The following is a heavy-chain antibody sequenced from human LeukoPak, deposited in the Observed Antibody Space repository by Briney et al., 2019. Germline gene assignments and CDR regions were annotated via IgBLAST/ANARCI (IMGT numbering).Heavy chain of an antibody. J-gene: IGHJ6*02. CDR1: GFTFSSYA. CDR3: AKARRIQLWSPYYYGMDV. D-gene: IGHD5-18*01. Sequence: PGGSLRLSCAASGFTFSSYARSWVRQAPGKGLEWVSAISGSGGSTYYADSVKGRFTISRDNSKNTLYLQMNSLIAEDTAVYYCAKARRIQLWSPYYYGMDVWGQGTTVTVSS. CDR2: ISGSGGST. V-gene: IGHV3-23*01.